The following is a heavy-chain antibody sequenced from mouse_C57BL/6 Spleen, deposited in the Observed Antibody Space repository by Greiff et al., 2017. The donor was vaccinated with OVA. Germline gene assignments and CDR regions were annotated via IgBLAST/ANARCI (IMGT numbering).Heavy chain of an antibody. J-gene: IGHJ3*01. V-gene: IGHV1-52*01. Sequence: QVHVKQPGAELVRPGSSVKLSCKASGYTFTSYWMHWVKQRPIQGLEWIGNIDPSDSETHYNQKFKDKATLTVDKSSSTAYMQLSSLTSEDSAVYYCARGDGYFFAYWGQGTLVTVSA. CDR3: ARGDGYFFAY. CDR2: IDPSDSET. CDR1: GYTFTSYW. D-gene: IGHD2-3*01.